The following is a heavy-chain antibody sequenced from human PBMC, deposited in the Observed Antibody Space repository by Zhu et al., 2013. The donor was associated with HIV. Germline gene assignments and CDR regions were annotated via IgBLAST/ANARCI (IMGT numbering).Heavy chain of an antibody. Sequence: QVQLQQWGAGLLKPSETLSLTCTVSSGSITSYYWSWIRQPPGKGPEWIGEVHHSGTTKYNLSLKSRVTISIDTSKNQFSLKLSSVTAADTAVYFCAKNNWFDIWGQGTLGHRLL. CDR2: VHHSGTT. J-gene: IGHJ4*02. CDR1: SGSITSYY. V-gene: IGHV4-34*01. D-gene: IGHD3-10*01. CDR3: AKNNWFDI.